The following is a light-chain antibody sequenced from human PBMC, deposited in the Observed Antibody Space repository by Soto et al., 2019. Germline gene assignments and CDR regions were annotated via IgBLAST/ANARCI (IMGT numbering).Light chain of an antibody. CDR2: GAS. V-gene: IGKV3-15*01. J-gene: IGKJ1*01. CDR1: QSVSNN. Sequence: ELVMTQSPATLSVSPGERATLSCRASQSVSNNLAWYQQKPGQAPRLLSHGASTRATGIPARFSGSGSGTDFTPTISSLQSEDFAVYYCQQYNNWPPWTFGQGTKVDI. CDR3: QQYNNWPPWT.